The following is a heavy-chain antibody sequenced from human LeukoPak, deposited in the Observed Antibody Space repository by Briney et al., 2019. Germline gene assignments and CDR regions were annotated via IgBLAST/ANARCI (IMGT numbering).Heavy chain of an antibody. Sequence: GGSLRLSCAASGFTFSSYAMSWVRQAPGKGLEWVSVIYSGGSTYYADSVKGRFTISRDNSKNTLYLQMNSLRAEDTAVYYCARGPAVAGFDYWGQGTLVTVSS. CDR1: GFTFSSYA. CDR3: ARGPAVAGFDY. J-gene: IGHJ4*02. V-gene: IGHV3-53*01. D-gene: IGHD6-19*01. CDR2: IYSGGST.